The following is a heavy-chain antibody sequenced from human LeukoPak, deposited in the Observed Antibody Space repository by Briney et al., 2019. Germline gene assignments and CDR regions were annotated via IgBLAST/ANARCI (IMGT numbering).Heavy chain of an antibody. CDR2: ISTQSGNT. CDR1: GYTLTSYG. D-gene: IGHD3-22*01. CDR3: ARGGPSRRYYYDSSGYYQRNYFDY. Sequence: GASVKVSCEASGYTLTSYGINWMRQAPGQGLEWMGWISTQSGNTNYAQKVQGRLTLTTDRSTNTAYMELRSLRSDDTAVYYCARGGPSRRYYYDSSGYYQRNYFDYWGQGTLVTVSS. J-gene: IGHJ4*02. V-gene: IGHV1-18*01.